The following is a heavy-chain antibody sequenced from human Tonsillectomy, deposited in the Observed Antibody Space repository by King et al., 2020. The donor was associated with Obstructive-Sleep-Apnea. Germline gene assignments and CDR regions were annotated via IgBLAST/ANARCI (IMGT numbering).Heavy chain of an antibody. J-gene: IGHJ5*02. D-gene: IGHD3-10*01. CDR3: ARDLVRGVNNWFDP. V-gene: IGHV1-2*02. Sequence: VQLVQSGAEVKKPGASVKVSCKASGYTFTGNYMHWVRQAPGQGLEGMGWINPNMGGTNHAQRFQGRVTMTRETSISTAYMELSRWRSEDTAVYYCARDLVRGVNNWFDPWGQGTLVTVSS. CDR2: INPNMGGT. CDR1: GYTFTGNY.